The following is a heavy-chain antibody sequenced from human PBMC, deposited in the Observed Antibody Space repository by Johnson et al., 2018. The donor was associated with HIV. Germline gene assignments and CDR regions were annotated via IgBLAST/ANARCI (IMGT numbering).Heavy chain of an antibody. J-gene: IGHJ3*02. V-gene: IGHV3-20*04. Sequence: VQLVESGGGVVQPGRSLRLSCAASGFTFSSYGMSWVRQAPGKGLEWVSGINWNGGSTGYADSVKGRFTISRDNAKNSLYLQMNSLRAEDTALYYCARNGLIPAAKGVAFDIWGHGTTVTVSS. CDR3: ARNGLIPAAKGVAFDI. CDR1: GFTFSSYG. CDR2: INWNGGST. D-gene: IGHD2-2*01.